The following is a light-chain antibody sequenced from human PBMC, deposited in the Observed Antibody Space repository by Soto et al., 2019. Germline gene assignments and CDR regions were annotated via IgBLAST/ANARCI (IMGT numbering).Light chain of an antibody. CDR3: SSYSSSNTHVV. CDR2: DVS. CDR1: SSDIGARNY. J-gene: IGLJ2*01. V-gene: IGLV2-14*03. Sequence: QSALTQPASVSGSPGQSITISCTGTSSDIGARNYVSWYQQHPGKAPRLMIYDVSNRPSGVSYRFSGSKSGNTASLTISGLQAEDEADYYCSSYSSSNTHVVFGGGTQLTVL.